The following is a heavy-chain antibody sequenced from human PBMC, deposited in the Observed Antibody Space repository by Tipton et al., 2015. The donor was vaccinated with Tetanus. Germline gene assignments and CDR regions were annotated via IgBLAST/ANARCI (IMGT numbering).Heavy chain of an antibody. Sequence: TLSLTCTVSGGSVRGGTFYWGWIRQPPGKGLEWIGSIYESGDTYYIPSLKSRVTIYVDMSKNQFSLNLNSMSAADTGVYYCARHQSGYFTPFDYWGQGNLVTVSS. V-gene: IGHV4-39*01. D-gene: IGHD3-3*01. J-gene: IGHJ4*02. CDR2: IYESGDT. CDR3: ARHQSGYFTPFDY. CDR1: GGSVRGGTFY.